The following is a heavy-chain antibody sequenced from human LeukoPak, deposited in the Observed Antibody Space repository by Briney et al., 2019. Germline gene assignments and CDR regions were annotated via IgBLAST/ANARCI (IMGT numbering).Heavy chain of an antibody. V-gene: IGHV3-48*02. CDR3: ATDQRYAFDY. Sequence: PGGSLRLSCATSGFSFTDYPMNWFRQAPGKGLEWISNIRTTAEGAKYEYYADSVKGRVTISRDDGKNTLYLHMNSLRDDDTAVYYCATDQRYAFDYWGQGILVTVSS. D-gene: IGHD3-9*01. CDR2: IRTTAEGAKYE. J-gene: IGHJ4*02. CDR1: GFSFTDYP.